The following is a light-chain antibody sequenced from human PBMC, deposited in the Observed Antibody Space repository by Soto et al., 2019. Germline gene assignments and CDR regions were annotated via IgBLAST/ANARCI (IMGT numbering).Light chain of an antibody. V-gene: IGKV3-20*01. CDR2: AAS. CDR1: QSVSSYY. CDR3: QHYGSSPPIT. Sequence: EIVLTQSPGTLSLSPGERATLSCRASQSVSSYYLAWYQQKPGQAPRLLIYAASTRATGIPVRFSGSASGTEFTLTISSLQSEDVAVYYCQHYGSSPPITFGQGTRLEIK. J-gene: IGKJ5*01.